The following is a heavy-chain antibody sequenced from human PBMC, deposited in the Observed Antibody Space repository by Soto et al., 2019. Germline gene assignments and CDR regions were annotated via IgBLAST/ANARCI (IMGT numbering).Heavy chain of an antibody. CDR1: GFTFRSYV. CDR2: LSDSGGHT. Sequence: TGGSLRLSCAGSGFTFRSYVMTWVRQAPGKGLEWVSTLSDSGGHTYYADSVKGRFTISRDNPKNTLYLQMNSLRAEDTAVYYCAKDSQSVSVSAARVYGMDVWGQGTTVTVSS. J-gene: IGHJ6*02. D-gene: IGHD2-2*01. V-gene: IGHV3-23*01. CDR3: AKDSQSVSVSAARVYGMDV.